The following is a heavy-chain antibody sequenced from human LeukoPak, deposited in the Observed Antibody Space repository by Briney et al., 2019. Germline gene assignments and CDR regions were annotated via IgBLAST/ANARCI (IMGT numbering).Heavy chain of an antibody. CDR1: GYTFTSYG. V-gene: IGHV1-18*04. D-gene: IGHD2-15*01. CDR2: INAYNGNT. CDR3: ARGYCSGGSCYSGGAFDI. Sequence: ASVKVSCKASGYTFTSYGISWVRQPPGQGLEWMGWINAYNGNTNYSQNLQGRLTITTDTSTSTAYMELRSLRSDDTAVYYCARGYCSGGSCYSGGAFDIWGQGTMVTVSS. J-gene: IGHJ3*02.